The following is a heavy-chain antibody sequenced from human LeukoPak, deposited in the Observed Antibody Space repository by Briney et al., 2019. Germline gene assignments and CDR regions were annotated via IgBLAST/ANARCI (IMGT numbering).Heavy chain of an antibody. CDR2: INPDSGAT. CDR3: VRGPTAITLYYFDY. D-gene: IGHD4-23*01. Sequence: ASVKVSCKASGYTFTDFYMHWVRQAPGQGLEWMGWINPDSGATNYAQEFQGRVTTTRDTSISTAYMEMSSLRSDDTAVYYCVRGPTAITLYYFDYWGQGTLVTVSS. J-gene: IGHJ4*02. V-gene: IGHV1-2*02. CDR1: GYTFTDFY.